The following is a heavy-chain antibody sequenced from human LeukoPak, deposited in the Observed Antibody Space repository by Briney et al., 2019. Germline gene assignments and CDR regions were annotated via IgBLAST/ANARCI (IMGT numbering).Heavy chain of an antibody. CDR3: ARGGWYSGC. CDR2: IKEDGSEK. CDR1: GFTFSGYW. Sequence: GGSLRLSCAASGFTFSGYWMSWVRQAPGKGLEWVANIKEDGSEKYYVDSVKGRFTISRDNAKKSLYLQMNSLRAEDTAVYYCARGGWYSGCWGQGTLVTVSS. J-gene: IGHJ4*02. D-gene: IGHD6-19*01. V-gene: IGHV3-7*01.